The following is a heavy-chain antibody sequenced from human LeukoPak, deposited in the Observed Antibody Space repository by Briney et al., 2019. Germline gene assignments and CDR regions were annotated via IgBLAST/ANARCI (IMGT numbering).Heavy chain of an antibody. D-gene: IGHD1-1*01. CDR1: GLTFSSYS. Sequence: PGGSLRLSCAASGLTFSSYSMNWVPPAPGKGLERVSSISSSSSYIYDADSVKGRLTISRDNAKNPLYLQMHSLRAEDTAVYYCARDPGPRNYWGRGTLVTVSS. CDR2: ISSSSSYI. J-gene: IGHJ4*02. CDR3: ARDPGPRNY. V-gene: IGHV3-21*01.